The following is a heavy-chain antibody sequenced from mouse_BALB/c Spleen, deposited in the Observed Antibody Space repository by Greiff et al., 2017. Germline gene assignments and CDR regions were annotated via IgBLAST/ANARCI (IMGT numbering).Heavy chain of an antibody. CDR2: ISYSGST. CDR1: GYSITSDYA. J-gene: IGHJ4*01. Sequence: EVKLVESGPGLVKPSQSLSLTCTVTGYSITSDYAWNWIRQFPGNKLEWMGYISYSGSTSYNPSLKSRISITRDTSKNQFFLQLNSVTTEDTATYYCARLGYYGYDDAMDYWGQGTSVTVSS. CDR3: ARLGYYGYDDAMDY. D-gene: IGHD2-2*01. V-gene: IGHV3-2*02.